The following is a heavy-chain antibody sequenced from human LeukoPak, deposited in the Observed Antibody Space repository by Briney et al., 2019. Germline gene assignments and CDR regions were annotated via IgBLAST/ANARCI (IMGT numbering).Heavy chain of an antibody. D-gene: IGHD1-26*01. CDR2: ISSSSTYI. Sequence: PGESLRLSCAASGFAFISYSMNWVRQAPGKGLEWVSSISSSSTYIYYADSVKGRFTISRDNAKNSLYLQMNSLRAEDTAVYYCARDGQGYSGSYYAPTNFDYWGQGTLVTVSS. J-gene: IGHJ4*02. V-gene: IGHV3-21*01. CDR3: ARDGQGYSGSYYAPTNFDY. CDR1: GFAFISYS.